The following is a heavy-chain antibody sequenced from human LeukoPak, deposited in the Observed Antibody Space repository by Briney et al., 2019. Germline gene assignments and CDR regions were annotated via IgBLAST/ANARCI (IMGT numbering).Heavy chain of an antibody. Sequence: ASVKVSCKASGYTFTSYGIIWVRQAPGQGLEWMGWISAYNGNTNYAQKLQGRVTMTTDTSTSTAYMELRSLRSDDTAVYYCASAAAGPYNFDYWGQGTQVTVSS. J-gene: IGHJ4*02. CDR1: GYTFTSYG. D-gene: IGHD6-13*01. CDR3: ASAAAGPYNFDY. CDR2: ISAYNGNT. V-gene: IGHV1-18*01.